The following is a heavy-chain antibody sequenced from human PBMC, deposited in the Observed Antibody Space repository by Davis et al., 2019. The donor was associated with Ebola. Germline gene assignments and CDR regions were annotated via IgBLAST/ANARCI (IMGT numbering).Heavy chain of an antibody. CDR1: GFTFSSYA. D-gene: IGHD2-2*02. Sequence: GGSLRLSCAASGFTFSSYAMHWVRQAPGKGLEWVAVISYDGSNKYYADSVKGRFTISRDNSKNTLYLQMNSLRAEDTAVYYCARDGPPDIVVVPAAIFAVADAFDIWGQGTMVTVSS. CDR2: ISYDGSNK. V-gene: IGHV3-30-3*01. J-gene: IGHJ3*02. CDR3: ARDGPPDIVVVPAAIFAVADAFDI.